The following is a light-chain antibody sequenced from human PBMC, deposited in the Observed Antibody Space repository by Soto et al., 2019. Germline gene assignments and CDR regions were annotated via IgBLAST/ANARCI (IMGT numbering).Light chain of an antibody. J-gene: IGKJ5*01. CDR2: GAX. Sequence: ESVLTQSPGTLSLAPGHRAALSCWXSQCFSSSSLAWDQQQPVXXPRLXXXGAXSRATGIPERFIGSGSGRDFTLTINGLQPEDFSTYYCQQSFRPPPITFGQGTRLDIK. CDR1: QCFSSSS. CDR3: QQSFRPPPIT. V-gene: IGKV3-20*01.